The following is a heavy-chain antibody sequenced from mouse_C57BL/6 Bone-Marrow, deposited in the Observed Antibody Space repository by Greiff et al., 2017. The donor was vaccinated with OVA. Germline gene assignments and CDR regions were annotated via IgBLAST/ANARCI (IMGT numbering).Heavy chain of an antibody. CDR2: INHDGSST. D-gene: IGHD2-2*01. CDR1: GFTFSDYY. CDR3: ARDPGGYNGNYFDY. V-gene: IGHV5-16*01. Sequence: DVHLVESEGGLVQPGSSMKLSCTASGFTFSDYYMAWVRQVPEKGLEWVANINHDGSSTYYLDSLKSRFIITRDNAKNILYLQMSSLKSEDTATYYCARDPGGYNGNYFDYWGQGTTLTVSS. J-gene: IGHJ2*01.